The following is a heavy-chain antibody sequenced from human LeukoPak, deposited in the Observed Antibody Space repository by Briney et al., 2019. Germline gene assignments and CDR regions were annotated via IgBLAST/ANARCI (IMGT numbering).Heavy chain of an antibody. V-gene: IGHV4-59*03. Sequence: PSETLSLTCTVSGGSINSSYWSWFRQPPGQGLDWIGYIYYSGYANYNPSLTSRVAIPVDTSKNQFSLKLTSVTAADTAVYYCAKSHYAYIWGSYENWGPGTLVTVSS. CDR2: IYYSGYA. CDR3: AKSHYAYIWGSYEN. CDR1: GGSINSSY. J-gene: IGHJ4*02. D-gene: IGHD3-16*01.